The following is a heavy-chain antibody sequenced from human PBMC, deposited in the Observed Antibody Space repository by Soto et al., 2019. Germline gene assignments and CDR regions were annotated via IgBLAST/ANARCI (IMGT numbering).Heavy chain of an antibody. Sequence: ASVKVSCKASGYTFTSYGISWVRQAPGQGLEWVGWISAHNGDTRYAQNLQGRITMTTDTFTNTAYMELTSLTSGDTAVYYCARDWSRYYDSSGLMWFYWGQGTLVT. V-gene: IGHV1-18*01. D-gene: IGHD3-22*01. CDR2: ISAHNGDT. J-gene: IGHJ4*02. CDR3: ARDWSRYYDSSGLMWFY. CDR1: GYTFTSYG.